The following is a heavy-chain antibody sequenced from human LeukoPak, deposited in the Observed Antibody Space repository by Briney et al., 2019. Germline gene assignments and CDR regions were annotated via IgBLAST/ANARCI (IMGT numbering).Heavy chain of an antibody. J-gene: IGHJ6*02. CDR2: MYYSGST. D-gene: IGHD6-6*01. V-gene: IGHV4-39*01. CDR1: GGSISINNYY. Sequence: SETLSLTCTVSGGSISINNYYWGWIRQPPGKGLEWIGSMYYSGSTYCNPSLKSRVTISVDTSKNQFSLKLSSVTASDMAMYYCARLGSSSLYYYYGMDVWGQGTTVTVSS. CDR3: ARLGSSSLYYYYGMDV.